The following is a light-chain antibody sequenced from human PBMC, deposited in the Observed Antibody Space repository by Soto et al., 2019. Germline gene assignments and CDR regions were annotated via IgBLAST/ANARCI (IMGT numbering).Light chain of an antibody. J-gene: IGKJ1*01. Sequence: EIVLTQSPGTLSLSPGERATLSCRASQSVSSIYLAWYQHKPGQAPRLLIYGASTRASGIPDRISGSGSGTDFTLTISRLEPEDFAVYYCQQYGTSPRTFGQGTKVDIK. CDR2: GAS. CDR1: QSVSSIY. CDR3: QQYGTSPRT. V-gene: IGKV3-20*01.